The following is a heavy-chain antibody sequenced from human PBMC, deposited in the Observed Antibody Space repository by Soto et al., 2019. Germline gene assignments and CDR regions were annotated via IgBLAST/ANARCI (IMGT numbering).Heavy chain of an antibody. CDR1: GFTFSSYQ. J-gene: IGHJ4*02. CDR3: ARVAPYYYGSGSYYFDY. Sequence: PGGSLRLSCAASGFTFSSYQMNWVRQAPGKGLEWVANIKQDGSEKYYVDSVKGRFTISRDSAENSLYLQMNSLTAEDTAVYYCARVAPYYYGSGSYYFDYWGQGTLVTVSS. D-gene: IGHD3-10*01. V-gene: IGHV3-7*01. CDR2: IKQDGSEK.